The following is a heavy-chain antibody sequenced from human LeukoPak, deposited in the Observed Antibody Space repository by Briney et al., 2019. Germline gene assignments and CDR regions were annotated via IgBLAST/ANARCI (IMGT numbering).Heavy chain of an antibody. CDR2: IIPILGIA. Sequence: SVKVSCKASGGTFSSYAISWVRQAPGQGLEWMGRIIPILGIANYAQKFQGRVTITADKSTSTAYMELSSLRSEDTAVYYCASDRVATKYHFDYWGQGTLVTVSS. V-gene: IGHV1-69*04. CDR1: GGTFSSYA. CDR3: ASDRVATKYHFDY. D-gene: IGHD5-12*01. J-gene: IGHJ4*02.